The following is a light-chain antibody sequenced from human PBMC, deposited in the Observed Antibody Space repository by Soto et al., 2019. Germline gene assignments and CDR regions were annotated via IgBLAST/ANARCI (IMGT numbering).Light chain of an antibody. CDR2: DAA. Sequence: DIQMTQSPSSLSASVGDRVTIPCQARQDISNYLNWYQQKPGKAPKLMMYDAANLETGVPSRFSGSGSGTDFTFTISSLQPEDVATYYCQQYDNGPPLTFGGGTKVEIK. CDR3: QQYDNGPPLT. CDR1: QDISNY. J-gene: IGKJ4*01. V-gene: IGKV1-33*01.